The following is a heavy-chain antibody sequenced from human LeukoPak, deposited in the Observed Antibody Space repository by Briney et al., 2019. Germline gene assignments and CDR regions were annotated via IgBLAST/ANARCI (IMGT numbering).Heavy chain of an antibody. CDR2: IDYSGST. CDR1: GDSISTYY. CDR3: ARLNGGN. D-gene: IGHD4-23*01. Sequence: SETLSLTCTVSGDSISTYYWSWIRHPPGKGLEWIGYIDYSGSTAYNPSLNGRVAVSLDASKNQFSLKLRSVTAADTAVYYCARLNGGNWGPGILVTVSS. V-gene: IGHV4-59*08. J-gene: IGHJ4*02.